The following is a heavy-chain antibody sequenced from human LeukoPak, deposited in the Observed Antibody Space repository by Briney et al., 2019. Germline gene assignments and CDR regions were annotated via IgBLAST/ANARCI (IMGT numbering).Heavy chain of an antibody. V-gene: IGHV3-74*01. J-gene: IGHJ4*02. CDR1: GVTLSTYW. CDR2: INSNGRST. Sequence: PGGSLRLSCAASGVTLSTYWMHWVRQAPGKGLEWVSRINSNGRSTTYADSVRGRFTISRDSAKSTLYLQMNSLRAEDTAVYFCATGNDGSRYYFDCWGQGTLVTVSS. D-gene: IGHD3-9*01. CDR3: ATGNDGSRYYFDC.